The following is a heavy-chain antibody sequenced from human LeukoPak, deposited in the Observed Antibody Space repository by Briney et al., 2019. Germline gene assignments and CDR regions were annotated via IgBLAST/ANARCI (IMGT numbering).Heavy chain of an antibody. V-gene: IGHV4-31*02. CDR1: GDSISSRDSY. CDR3: ARLHLYYDILTPRYFDI. D-gene: IGHD3-9*01. J-gene: IGHJ2*01. CDR2: IYSSGTT. Sequence: SQTLSLTCTVSGDSISSRDSYWSWIRQYPGKALEWIGFIYSSGTTNYNPSLRSRVTLSVDTSQNQFFLWLTSVTDADTAVYFCARLHLYYDILTPRYFDIWGRGTPVTVSS.